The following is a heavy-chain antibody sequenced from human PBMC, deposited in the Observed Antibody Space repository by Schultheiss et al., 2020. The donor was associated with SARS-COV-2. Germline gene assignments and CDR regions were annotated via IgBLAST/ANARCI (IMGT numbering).Heavy chain of an antibody. CDR3: ARVRVSSGGFDP. CDR2: ISSSGSTI. V-gene: IGHV3-48*03. Sequence: GGSLRLSCAASGFTFSSYEMNWVRQAPGKGLEWVSYISSSGSTIYYADSVKGRFTISRDNAKNSLYLQMNSLRAEDTAVYYCARVRVSSGGFDPCGQGTLVTVSS. D-gene: IGHD6-19*01. J-gene: IGHJ5*02. CDR1: GFTFSSYE.